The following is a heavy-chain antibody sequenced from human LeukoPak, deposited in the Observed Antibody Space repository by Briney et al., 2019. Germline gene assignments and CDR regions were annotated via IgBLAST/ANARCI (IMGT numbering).Heavy chain of an antibody. CDR1: EFTFSIYA. CDR2: ISSSGGST. J-gene: IGHJ4*02. Sequence: GGSLRLSCAASEFTFSIYAMHWVRQVPGRGLEYVSAISSSGGSTYYANSVKGRFAISRDNSKNTLYLQMGSLRTEDKAIYYCARGPDVVLVSHWSFFDYWGQGTLVTVSS. CDR3: ARGPDVVLVSHWSFFDY. D-gene: IGHD2-8*02. V-gene: IGHV3-64*01.